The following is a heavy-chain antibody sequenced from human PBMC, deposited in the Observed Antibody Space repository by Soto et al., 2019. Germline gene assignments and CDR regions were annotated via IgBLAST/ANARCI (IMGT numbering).Heavy chain of an antibody. D-gene: IGHD3-9*01. Sequence: QVQLQQWGAGLLKPSETLSLTCAVYGGSFSGYYWTWIRQPPGTGLEWIGEINHSGSTNYNPSLKSRVTISVDTSKNQFSLKLTSVTAADTAVYYTAREKQTGLFDYWGQGTLVTVSS. CDR3: AREKQTGLFDY. V-gene: IGHV4-34*01. CDR1: GGSFSGYY. CDR2: INHSGST. J-gene: IGHJ4*02.